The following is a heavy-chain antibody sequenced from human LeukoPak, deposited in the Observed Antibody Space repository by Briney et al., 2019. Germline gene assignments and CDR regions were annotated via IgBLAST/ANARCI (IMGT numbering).Heavy chain of an antibody. Sequence: GGSLRLSCAASGFTFSSYGMSWVRQAPGKGLEWVSVIWYVGGNTYYAASVKGRFTISRDNSKNTLYLQMTSLRGEDTAVYYCAKYFKGSDNSPDYWGQGTLVTVSS. D-gene: IGHD3-10*01. V-gene: IGHV3-33*06. CDR3: AKYFKGSDNSPDY. CDR2: IWYVGGNT. J-gene: IGHJ4*02. CDR1: GFTFSSYG.